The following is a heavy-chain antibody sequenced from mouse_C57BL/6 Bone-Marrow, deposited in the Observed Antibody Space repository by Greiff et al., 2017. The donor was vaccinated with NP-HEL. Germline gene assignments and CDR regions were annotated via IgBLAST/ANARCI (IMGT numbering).Heavy chain of an antibody. CDR2: IHTNSGST. J-gene: IGHJ1*03. V-gene: IGHV1-64*01. Sequence: QVQLKQPGAELVKPGASVKLSCKASGYTFTSYWMHWVKQRPGQGLEWIGMIHTNSGSTNYNEKFKSKATLTVDKSSSTAYMQLSSLTSEDSAVYYCASRGLFYYYGRGDVWGTGTTVTVSS. CDR1: GYTFTSYW. D-gene: IGHD1-1*01. CDR3: ASRGLFYYYGRGDV.